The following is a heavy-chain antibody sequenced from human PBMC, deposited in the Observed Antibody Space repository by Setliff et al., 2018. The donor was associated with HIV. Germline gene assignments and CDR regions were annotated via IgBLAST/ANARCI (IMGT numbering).Heavy chain of an antibody. CDR1: GYRFASYW. CDR2: TYPGDSDT. J-gene: IGHJ6*03. V-gene: IGHV5-51*01. Sequence: GESLKISCQGSGYRFASYWIGWVRQMPGKGLEWMGLTYPGDSDTRYSPSFQGLVTISADKSISTAYLQWSSLKASDTAIYYCALLRGYYYGSGSYFLGYMDVWGKGTTVTVSS. D-gene: IGHD3-10*01. CDR3: ALLRGYYYGSGSYFLGYMDV.